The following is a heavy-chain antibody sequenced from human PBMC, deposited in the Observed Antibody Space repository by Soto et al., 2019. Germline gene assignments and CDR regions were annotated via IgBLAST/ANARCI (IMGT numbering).Heavy chain of an antibody. Sequence: QVQLQESGPGLVKPSGTLSLTCAVSGGSISSSNWWSWVRQPPGKGLEWIGEIYHSGSTNYNPSLKSRITISVDKSKNQFSLKLSSVTAANKAVYYCARVEETTWYYNGMDVWGQGTTVTVSS. D-gene: IGHD1-7*01. CDR2: IYHSGST. CDR1: GGSISSSNW. V-gene: IGHV4-4*02. J-gene: IGHJ6*02. CDR3: ARVEETTWYYNGMDV.